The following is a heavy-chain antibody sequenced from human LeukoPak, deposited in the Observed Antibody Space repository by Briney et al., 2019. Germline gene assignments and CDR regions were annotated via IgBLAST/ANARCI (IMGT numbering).Heavy chain of an antibody. CDR3: ARGDFWSGYSSHYYYYGMDV. J-gene: IGHJ6*02. CDR1: GFTFSSYA. Sequence: GGPLRLSCAASGFTFSSYAMSWVRQAPGKGLEWVSAISGSGGSTYYADSVKGRFTISRDNSKNTLYLQMNSLRAEDTAVYYCARGDFWSGYSSHYYYYGMDVWGQGTTVTVSS. CDR2: ISGSGGST. V-gene: IGHV3-23*01. D-gene: IGHD3-3*01.